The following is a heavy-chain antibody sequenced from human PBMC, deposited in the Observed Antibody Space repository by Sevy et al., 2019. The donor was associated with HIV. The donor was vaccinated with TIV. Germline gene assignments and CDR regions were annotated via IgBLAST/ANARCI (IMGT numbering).Heavy chain of an antibody. J-gene: IGHJ6*02. CDR2: ISYDGSNK. Sequence: GGSLRLSCAASGFTFSSYAMHWVRQAPGKGLEWVAVISYDGSNKYYADSVKGRFTISRDNSKNTLYLQMNSLRAGDTVVYYWGGGLLPLYEILNGRGGGGMDVWGQGTTVTVSS. CDR1: GFTFSSYA. CDR3: GGGLLPLYEILNGRGGGGMDV. V-gene: IGHV3-30-3*01. D-gene: IGHD3-9*01.